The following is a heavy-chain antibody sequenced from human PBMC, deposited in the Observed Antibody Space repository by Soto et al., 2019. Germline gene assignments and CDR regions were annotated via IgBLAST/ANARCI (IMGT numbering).Heavy chain of an antibody. CDR3: ARGTSLWSGNRYGMEV. J-gene: IGHJ6*02. Sequence: QLQLQESGPGLVKPSETLSLTCTVSGGSISSSSYFWGWIRQPPGKGLEWIGSIYYSGNTYYHPSLKIRVTISVDTSKNQFALKLSSVTAADTAVYYCARGTSLWSGNRYGMEVWGQGTKVTVSS. CDR2: IYYSGNT. V-gene: IGHV4-39*01. D-gene: IGHD3-3*01. CDR1: GGSISSSSYF.